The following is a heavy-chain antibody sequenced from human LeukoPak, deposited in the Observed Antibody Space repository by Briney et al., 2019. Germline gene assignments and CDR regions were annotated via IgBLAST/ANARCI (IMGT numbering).Heavy chain of an antibody. Sequence: PSQTLSLTCTVSGGSISSGGYYWSWIRQPPGKGLEWIGSVYRSGSAYYNPSLKSRLLVSVDTSNNQFSLKLNFVTVADTAMYYCARANPPSPGGRWPDWGQGTQVIVSS. CDR3: ARANPPSPGGRWPD. CDR1: GGSISSGGYY. CDR2: VYRSGSA. J-gene: IGHJ4*02. V-gene: IGHV4-31*03. D-gene: IGHD5-24*01.